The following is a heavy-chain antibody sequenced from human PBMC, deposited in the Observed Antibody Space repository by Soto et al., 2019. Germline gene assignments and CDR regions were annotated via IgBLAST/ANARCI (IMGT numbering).Heavy chain of an antibody. CDR2: IIPIFGTT. Sequence: QVQLVQSGAEVKKPGSSVKVSCKASGGTFSSYAISWVRQAPGQGLEWMGGIIPIFGTTNYAQKFQGRVTLTXDXPTSTAYMELSSLRSEDTAVYYCASGNCISTSCYAMPLTFDYWGQGTLVTVSS. CDR3: ASGNCISTSCYAMPLTFDY. CDR1: GGTFSSYA. V-gene: IGHV1-69*05. D-gene: IGHD2-2*03. J-gene: IGHJ4*02.